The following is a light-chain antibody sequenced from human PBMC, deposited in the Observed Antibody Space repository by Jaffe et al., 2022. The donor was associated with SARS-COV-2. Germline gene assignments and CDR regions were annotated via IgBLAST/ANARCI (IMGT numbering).Light chain of an antibody. CDR3: QCYDNSLSDVV. V-gene: IGLV1-40*01. J-gene: IGLJ2*01. CDR2: GNN. Sequence: QSELTQPPSVSGAPGQRITISCTGSTSNIGTVYDVNWYQQHPGTAPKLLLYGNNNRPSGVPDRFSGSKSGTSASLAITGLQAEDEADYYCQCYDNSLSDVVFGGGTKVTVL. CDR1: TSNIGTVYD.